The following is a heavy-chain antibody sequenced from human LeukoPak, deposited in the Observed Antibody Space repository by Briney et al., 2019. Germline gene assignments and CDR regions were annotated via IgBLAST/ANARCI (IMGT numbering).Heavy chain of an antibody. CDR2: INHSGST. Sequence: TSETLSLTCTVSGGSISSYYWSWIRQPPGKGLEWIGEINHSGSTNYNPSLKSRVTISVDTSKNQFSLKLSSVTAADTAVYYCARVRKYQLLWKAYGGSYFDYWGQGTLVTVSS. CDR1: GGSISSYY. D-gene: IGHD2-2*01. J-gene: IGHJ4*02. V-gene: IGHV4-34*01. CDR3: ARVRKYQLLWKAYGGSYFDY.